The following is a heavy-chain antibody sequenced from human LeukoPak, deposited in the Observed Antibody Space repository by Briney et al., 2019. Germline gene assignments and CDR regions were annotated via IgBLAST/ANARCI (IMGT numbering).Heavy chain of an antibody. J-gene: IGHJ4*02. V-gene: IGHV4-59*08. D-gene: IGHD1-1*01. Sequence: SETLSLTCTVSGGSISSYYWSWIRQPPGKELEWIGYIYYSGSTNYDPSLKSRVTISVDTSKNQFSLKLSSVTAADTAVYYCARLRTGFDYWGQGTLVTVSS. CDR3: ARLRTGFDY. CDR1: GGSISSYY. CDR2: IYYSGST.